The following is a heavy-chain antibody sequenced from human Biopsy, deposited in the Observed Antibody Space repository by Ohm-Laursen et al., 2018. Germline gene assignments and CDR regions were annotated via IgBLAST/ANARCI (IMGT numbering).Heavy chain of an antibody. J-gene: IGHJ5*02. CDR1: GYSMSTYY. D-gene: IGHD2-2*01. V-gene: IGHV4-59*08. CDR2: IYYSGST. Sequence: SDTLSLTCSVSGYSMSTYYWSWIRQPPGKGLEWIGYIYYSGSTNYNPSLKSRVTISVDMSKNQFSLKLTSVAAADTAVYYCARHRGGMPSSGNWFDHWGQGTLDTVSS. CDR3: ARHRGGMPSSGNWFDH.